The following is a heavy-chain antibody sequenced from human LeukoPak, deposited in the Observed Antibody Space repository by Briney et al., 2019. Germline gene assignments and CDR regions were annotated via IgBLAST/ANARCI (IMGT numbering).Heavy chain of an antibody. Sequence: GGSLRLSCAASGFTFSSYGMSWVRQAPGKGLEWVSYISRSGSTIYYADSVKGRFTISRDNAKNSLYLQMNSLRAEDTAVYYCARDYGGSSPFDYWGQGTLVTVSS. V-gene: IGHV3-48*04. CDR3: ARDYGGSSPFDY. CDR2: ISRSGSTI. J-gene: IGHJ4*02. D-gene: IGHD4-23*01. CDR1: GFTFSSYG.